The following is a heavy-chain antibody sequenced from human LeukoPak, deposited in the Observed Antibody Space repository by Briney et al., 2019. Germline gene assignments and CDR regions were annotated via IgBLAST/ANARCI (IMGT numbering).Heavy chain of an antibody. D-gene: IGHD1-7*01. J-gene: IGHJ3*02. Sequence: SETLSLTCTVSGYSISSGYYWGWIRQPPGKGLEWIGSIYHSGSTYYNPSLKSRVTISVDTSKNQFSLKLSSVTAADTAVYYCARGTQGFDIWGQGTMVTVSS. CDR3: ARGTQGFDI. CDR1: GYSISSGYY. CDR2: IYHSGST. V-gene: IGHV4-38-2*02.